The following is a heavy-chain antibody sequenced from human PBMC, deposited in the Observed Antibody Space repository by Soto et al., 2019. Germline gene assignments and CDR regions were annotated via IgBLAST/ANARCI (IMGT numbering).Heavy chain of an antibody. CDR1: GGTFSSYA. J-gene: IGHJ3*02. CDR3: AKSDDYGPKDAFDI. V-gene: IGHV1-69*06. D-gene: IGHD4-17*01. Sequence: QVQLVQSGAEVKKPGSSVKVSCKASGGTFSSYALNWVRQAPGQGLEWMGGIIPFFGTANYAQKFQGRVTITADKSTRTAYMELSSLRSEDTAVYYCAKSDDYGPKDAFDIWGQGTMVTVSS. CDR2: IIPFFGTA.